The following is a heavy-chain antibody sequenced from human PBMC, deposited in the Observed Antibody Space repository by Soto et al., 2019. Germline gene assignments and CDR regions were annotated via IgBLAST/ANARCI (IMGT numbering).Heavy chain of an antibody. V-gene: IGHV4-39*01. CDR3: ASVTPGTVEI. J-gene: IGHJ4*02. Sequence: QLQLQESGPGLVKPSETLSLTCIVSGDSIRSSSYYWGWSRQSPGKGLEWIGSIYYNGNTYYNPSLKSRVTIFVDTSKNQLSLKLSSVTAADTAVYFCASVTPGTVEIWGQGTLVTVSS. CDR2: IYYNGNT. D-gene: IGHD4-17*01. CDR1: GDSIRSSSYY.